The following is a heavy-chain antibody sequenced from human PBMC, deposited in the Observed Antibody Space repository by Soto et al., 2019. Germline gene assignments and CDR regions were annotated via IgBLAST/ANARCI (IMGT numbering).Heavy chain of an antibody. V-gene: IGHV3-23*01. Sequence: GGSLRLSCAASGFTFSSYAMSWVRQAPGKGLEWVSAISGSGGSTYYADSVKGRFTISRDNSKNTLYLQMNSLRAEDTAVYYCAKVRGDLIMVRGVIDYWGQGTLVTVSS. CDR2: ISGSGGST. CDR1: GFTFSSYA. D-gene: IGHD3-10*01. CDR3: AKVRGDLIMVRGVIDY. J-gene: IGHJ4*02.